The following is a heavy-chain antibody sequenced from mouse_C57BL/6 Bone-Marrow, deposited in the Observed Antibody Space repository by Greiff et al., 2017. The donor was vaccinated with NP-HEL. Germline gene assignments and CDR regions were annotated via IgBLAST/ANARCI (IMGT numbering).Heavy chain of an antibody. V-gene: IGHV7-3*01. D-gene: IGHD2-5*01. Sequence: EVQGVESGGGLVQPGGSLSLSCAASGFTFTDYYMSWVRQPPGQALEWLGVIRHKANGYTTEYSASGKGRVTISRADSQTILYLQMNALRAEDSATYYCARSYYSNFLYYAMEYWGQGTSVTVSS. J-gene: IGHJ4*01. CDR2: IRHKANGYTT. CDR3: ARSYYSNFLYYAMEY. CDR1: GFTFTDYY.